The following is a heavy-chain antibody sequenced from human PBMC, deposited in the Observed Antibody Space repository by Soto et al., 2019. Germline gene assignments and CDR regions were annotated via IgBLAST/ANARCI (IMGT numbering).Heavy chain of an antibody. V-gene: IGHV1-2*04. CDR1: GYSFTDYH. CDR3: ARGDSTDCSNGVCSFFYNHDMDV. CDR2: INPKSGGT. Sequence: ASVKVSYKASGYSFTDYHIHWVRQAPGQGLEWLGRINPKSGGTSTAQKFQGWVTMTTDTSISTASMELARLTSDDTAIYYCARGDSTDCSNGVCSFFYNHDMDVWGQGTTVTVSS. D-gene: IGHD2-8*01. J-gene: IGHJ6*02.